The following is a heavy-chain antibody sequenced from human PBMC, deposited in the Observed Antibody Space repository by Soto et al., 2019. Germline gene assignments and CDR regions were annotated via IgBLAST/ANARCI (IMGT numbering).Heavy chain of an antibody. CDR1: GFIFRTYG. Sequence: GSLRLSCAASGFIFRTYGMHWVRQAPGKGLEWVALILNDGSSEYYADSVKGRFTISRDNSKNMLYLQMNSLRVEDTAMYYCANARYSSPPGMDVWGQGITVTVSS. D-gene: IGHD2-15*01. CDR2: ILNDGSSE. CDR3: ANARYSSPPGMDV. J-gene: IGHJ6*02. V-gene: IGHV3-30*18.